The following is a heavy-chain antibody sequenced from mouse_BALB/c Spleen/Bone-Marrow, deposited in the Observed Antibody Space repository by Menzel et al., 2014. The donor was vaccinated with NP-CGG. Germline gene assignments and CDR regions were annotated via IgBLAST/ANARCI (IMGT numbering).Heavy chain of an antibody. Sequence: EVQLVESGAELVKPGASVKLSCTASGFNIKDTYMHWVRQRPEQGLEWIGRIDPANGNTKYDPKFQGKATITADTSSNTAYLQLSSLTSEDTAVYYCASYYYGRSSFTYWGQGTLVTVSA. CDR3: ASYYYGRSSFTY. CDR1: GFNIKDTY. V-gene: IGHV14-3*02. J-gene: IGHJ3*01. D-gene: IGHD1-1*01. CDR2: IDPANGNT.